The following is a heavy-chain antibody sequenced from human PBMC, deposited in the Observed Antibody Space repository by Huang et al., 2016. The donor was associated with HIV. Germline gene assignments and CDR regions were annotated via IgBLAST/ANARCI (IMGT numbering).Heavy chain of an antibody. V-gene: IGHV3-7*01. D-gene: IGHD4-4*01. CDR3: ARDGPEYSNYLDF. CDR1: GFTFDGFW. J-gene: IGHJ4*02. Sequence: QLMEAGGGLVRPGGSLRLSCGVSGFTFDGFWMSWVRQAPGEGLEWVANINQDGSDAYYVESVRGRFTISRDNSKNSLYLQMNGLTDEDTAMYFCARDGPEYSNYLDFWGPGTLVTV. CDR2: INQDGSDA.